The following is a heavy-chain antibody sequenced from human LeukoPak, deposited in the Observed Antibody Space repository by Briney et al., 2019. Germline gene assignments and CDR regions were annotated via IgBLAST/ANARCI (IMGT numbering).Heavy chain of an antibody. CDR1: GGSISSHY. D-gene: IGHD2-2*01. CDR3: ARVRCSSTSCYSRDAFDI. Sequence: PSETLSLTCTVSGGSISSHYWSWIRQPLGKGLEWIGYIYYSGSTNYNPSLKSRVTISVDTSKNQFSLKLSSVTAADTAVYYCARVRCSSTSCYSRDAFDIWGQGTMVTVSS. V-gene: IGHV4-59*11. CDR2: IYYSGST. J-gene: IGHJ3*02.